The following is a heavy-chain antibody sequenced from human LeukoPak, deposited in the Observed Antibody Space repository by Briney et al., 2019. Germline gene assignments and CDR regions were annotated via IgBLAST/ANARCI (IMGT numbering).Heavy chain of an antibody. Sequence: GGSLRLSCAASGFTFSSYGMHWVRQAPGKGLEWVAVISYDGSNKYYADSVKGRFTISRDNSKNTLYLQMNSLRAEDTAVYYCVSTRFDYWGRGTLVIVSS. J-gene: IGHJ4*02. CDR3: VSTRFDY. CDR1: GFTFSSYG. CDR2: ISYDGSNK. D-gene: IGHD4-11*01. V-gene: IGHV3-30*03.